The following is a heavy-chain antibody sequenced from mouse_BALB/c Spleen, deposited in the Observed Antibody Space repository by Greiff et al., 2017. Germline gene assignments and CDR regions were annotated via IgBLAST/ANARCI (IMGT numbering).Heavy chain of an antibody. J-gene: IGHJ4*01. CDR3: AREGYYYAMDY. Sequence: EVKVEESGPGLVKPSQSLSLTCTVTGYSITSDYAWNWIRQFPGNKLEWMGYISYSGSTSYNPSLKSRISITRDTSKNQFFLQLNSVTTEDTATYYCAREGYYYAMDYWGQGTSVTVSS. D-gene: IGHD3-3*01. CDR2: ISYSGST. V-gene: IGHV3-2*02. CDR1: GYSITSDYA.